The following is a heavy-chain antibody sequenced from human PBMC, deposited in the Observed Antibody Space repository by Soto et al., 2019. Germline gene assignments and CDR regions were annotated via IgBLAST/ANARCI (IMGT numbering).Heavy chain of an antibody. Sequence: EVQLLESGGGLVQPGGSLRLSCAASGFTFGSYAMSWVRQTPGKGLEWVSAISGDGGTIYYADSVKGRFTISRDNSKNTLYLQMDSLRAEDTAVYYCAKGYSSSSRFADWGQGYLVTVSS. V-gene: IGHV3-23*01. CDR2: ISGDGGTI. CDR3: AKGYSSSSRFAD. J-gene: IGHJ4*02. CDR1: GFTFGSYA. D-gene: IGHD6-6*01.